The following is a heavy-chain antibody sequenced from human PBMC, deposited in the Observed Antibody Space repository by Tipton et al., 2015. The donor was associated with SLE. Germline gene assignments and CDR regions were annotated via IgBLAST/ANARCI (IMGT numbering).Heavy chain of an antibody. CDR3: ARVEGYYYDSSGPRD. CDR2: IYTSGST. V-gene: IGHV4-61*09. D-gene: IGHD3-22*01. J-gene: IGHJ4*02. CDR1: GGSISSGSYY. Sequence: TLSLTCTVSGGSISSGSYYWSWIRQPAGKGLEWIGYIYTSGSTNYNPSLKSRVTISVDTSKNQSSLKLSSVTAADTAVYYCARVEGYYYDSSGPRDWGQGTLVTVSS.